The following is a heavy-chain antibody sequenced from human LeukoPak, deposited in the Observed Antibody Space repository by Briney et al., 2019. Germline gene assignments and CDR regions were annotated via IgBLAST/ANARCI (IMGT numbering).Heavy chain of an antibody. CDR2: IYYSGST. V-gene: IGHV4-59*01. CDR1: GGSISSYY. J-gene: IGHJ5*02. D-gene: IGHD3-10*01. CDR3: ARLLSNWFDP. Sequence: SETLSLTCTVAGGSISSYYWSWIRQPPGKGLEWSGYIYYSGSTNYNPSLKSRVTISVDTSKNPFSLNLSPVTAADTAVYYSARLLSNWFDPWGQRSLVTVSS.